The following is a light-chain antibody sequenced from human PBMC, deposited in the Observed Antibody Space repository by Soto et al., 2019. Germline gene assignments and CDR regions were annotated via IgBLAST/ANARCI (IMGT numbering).Light chain of an antibody. J-gene: IGKJ2*01. Sequence: DIQMTQSPSSLSASVGDRVTITCRASQGSSNYLAWYQQKPGKVPKLLIYAASTLQSGVPSRFSGSGSGTDFPLTISSLQPEDVATYYCQNYKSAPYTFGQGTKLEIK. CDR3: QNYKSAPYT. V-gene: IGKV1-27*01. CDR2: AAS. CDR1: QGSSNY.